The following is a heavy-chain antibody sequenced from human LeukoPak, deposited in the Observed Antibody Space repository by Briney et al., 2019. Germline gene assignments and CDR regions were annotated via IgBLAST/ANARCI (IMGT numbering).Heavy chain of an antibody. D-gene: IGHD3-3*01. CDR3: ARAPSEIGGYYPEYFRH. J-gene: IGHJ1*01. Sequence: GGSLRLSCAASGFTFSTYWMHWVRQAPGKGLVWVSRIKSDGSTNYADSVKGRYTISRDNAKNTLSLQMNSLRPEDTGVYYCARAPSEIGGYYPEYFRHWGQGTLVTVSS. V-gene: IGHV3-74*01. CDR1: GFTFSTYW. CDR2: IKSDGST.